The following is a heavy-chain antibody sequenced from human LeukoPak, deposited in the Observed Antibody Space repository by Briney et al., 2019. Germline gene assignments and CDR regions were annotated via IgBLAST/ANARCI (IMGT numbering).Heavy chain of an antibody. D-gene: IGHD4-23*01. V-gene: IGHV1-45*02. CDR3: AISFNDYGGNGAFDI. J-gene: IGHJ3*02. CDR1: GYTFTYRY. Sequence: ASVKVPCKASGYTFTYRYLHWVRQAPGQALEWMGWITPFNGNTNYAQKFQDRVTITRDRSMSTAYTELSSLRSEDTAMYYCAISFNDYGGNGAFDIWGQGTMVTVSS. CDR2: ITPFNGNT.